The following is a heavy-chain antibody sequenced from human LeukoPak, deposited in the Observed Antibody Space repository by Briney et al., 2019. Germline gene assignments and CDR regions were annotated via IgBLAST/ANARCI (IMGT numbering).Heavy chain of an antibody. Sequence: PGGSLRLSCAASGFTFSSYGMHWVRQAPGKGLEWVAVIWYDGNKRYYADSVKGRFTISRDNSKNTLYLQMDSLRAEDTAVYYCVRSAFHAGSGNYYDYWGQGTLVTVSS. CDR1: GFTFSSYG. D-gene: IGHD3-22*01. V-gene: IGHV3-33*01. J-gene: IGHJ4*02. CDR2: IWYDGNKR. CDR3: VRSAFHAGSGNYYDY.